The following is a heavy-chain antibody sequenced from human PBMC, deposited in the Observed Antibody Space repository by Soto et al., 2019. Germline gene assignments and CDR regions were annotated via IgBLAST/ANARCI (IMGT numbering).Heavy chain of an antibody. CDR3: ARDVGHYYDGSGYKIFFDY. V-gene: IGHV1-18*01. Sequence: QVQLVQSGAEVKKPGASVKVSCKVSGYTFTNYGISWVRQTPRQGLEWMGWLSTFDGSTNYAQKLQGRVTMTTDISTTTAYMDLRSLRSDDTAVYYCARDVGHYYDGSGYKIFFDYWGQGTLVTISS. CDR1: GYTFTNYG. D-gene: IGHD3-22*01. CDR2: LSTFDGST. J-gene: IGHJ4*02.